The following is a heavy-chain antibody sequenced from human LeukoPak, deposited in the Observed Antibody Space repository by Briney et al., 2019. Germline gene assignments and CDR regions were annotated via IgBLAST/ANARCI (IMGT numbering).Heavy chain of an antibody. J-gene: IGHJ6*03. D-gene: IGHD6-13*01. CDR3: ARQTMFIAAAGTLPYYYYMDV. CDR2: INAVNGNT. CDR1: GYTFTSYA. Sequence: GASVKVSCKASGYTFTSYAMHWVRQAPGQGLEWMGWINAVNGNTKYSQKFQGRVTITADESTSTAYMELSSLRSEDTAVYYCARQTMFIAAAGTLPYYYYMDVWGKGTTVTISS. V-gene: IGHV1-3*01.